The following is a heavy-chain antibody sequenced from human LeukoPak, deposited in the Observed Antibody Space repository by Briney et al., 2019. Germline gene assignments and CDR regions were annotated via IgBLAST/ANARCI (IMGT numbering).Heavy chain of an antibody. CDR3: ARGTYDSSASYYFDY. CDR2: IYHSGST. D-gene: IGHD3-22*01. CDR1: GGSISSGGYS. V-gene: IGHV4-30-2*01. J-gene: IGHJ4*02. Sequence: SQTLSLTCAVSGGSISSGGYSWSWIRQPPGKGLEWIGYIYHSGSTYYNPSLKSRVTISVDRSKNQFSLKLSSVTAADTAVYYCARGTYDSSASYYFDYWGQGTLVTVSP.